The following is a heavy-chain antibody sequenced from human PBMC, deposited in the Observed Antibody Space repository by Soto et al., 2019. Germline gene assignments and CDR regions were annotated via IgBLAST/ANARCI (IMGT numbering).Heavy chain of an antibody. Sequence: GGSLRLSCAASGFTFSSYGMHWVRQAPGKGLEWVAVIWYDGSNKYYADSVKGRFTISRDNSKNTLYLQMNSLRAEDTAVYYCARGHYSNYVSLRPFDYWAQGTLVNVSS. CDR3: ARGHYSNYVSLRPFDY. J-gene: IGHJ4*02. D-gene: IGHD4-4*01. V-gene: IGHV3-33*01. CDR1: GFTFSSYG. CDR2: IWYDGSNK.